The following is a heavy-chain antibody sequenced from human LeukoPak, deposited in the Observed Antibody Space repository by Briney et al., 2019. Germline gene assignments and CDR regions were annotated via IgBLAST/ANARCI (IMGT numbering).Heavy chain of an antibody. CDR2: MNPNSGNT. Sequence: ASVKVSCKASGYTFTSYDINWVRQATGQGLEWMGWMNPNSGNTGYAQKFQGRVTMTRNTSISTAYMELSSLRSEDTAVYYCARGPSSSWYVGYYYYGMDVWGQGTTVTVSS. D-gene: IGHD6-13*01. CDR3: ARGPSSSWYVGYYYYGMDV. CDR1: GYTFTSYD. V-gene: IGHV1-8*01. J-gene: IGHJ6*02.